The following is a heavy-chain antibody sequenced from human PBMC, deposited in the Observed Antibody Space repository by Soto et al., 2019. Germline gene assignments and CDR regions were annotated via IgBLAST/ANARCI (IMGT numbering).Heavy chain of an antibody. CDR1: WGTCCSHA. D-gene: IGHD3-16*01. CDR2: IIPIFGTA. Sequence: SSGTSWGTCCSHAISCLRQAPEQGLEWMGGIIPIFGTANYAQKFQGRVTITADKSTSTAYVELSSLRSEDTAVYYCARDQPFGGARRAFDIWGQGTTV. J-gene: IGHJ3*02. V-gene: IGHV1-69*06. CDR3: ARDQPFGGARRAFDI.